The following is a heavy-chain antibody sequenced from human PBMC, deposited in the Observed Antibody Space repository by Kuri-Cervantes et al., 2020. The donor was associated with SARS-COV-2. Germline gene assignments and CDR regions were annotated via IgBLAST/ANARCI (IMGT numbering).Heavy chain of an antibody. CDR1: GFTFSSYS. CDR3: ARGISYSGYDLDY. Sequence: GESLKISCAASGFTFSSYSMNWVRQAPGKGLEWVSSISSSSSYIYYADSVKGRFTISRDNAKNSLYLQMNSLRAEDTAVYYCARGISYSGYDLDYWGQGTLVTVS. CDR2: ISSSSSYI. D-gene: IGHD5-12*01. J-gene: IGHJ4*02. V-gene: IGHV3-21*01.